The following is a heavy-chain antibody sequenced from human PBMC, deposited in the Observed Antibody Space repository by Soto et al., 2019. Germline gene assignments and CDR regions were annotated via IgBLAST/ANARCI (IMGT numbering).Heavy chain of an antibody. J-gene: IGHJ5*02. CDR1: GFTFSSYG. CDR3: AKDLDGYSSGWYHSIWFDP. D-gene: IGHD6-19*01. Sequence: HPGGSLRLSCAASGFTFSSYGMHWVRQAPGKGLEWVAVISYDGSNKYYADSVKGRFTISRDNSKNTLYLQMNSLRAEDTAVYYCAKDLDGYSSGWYHSIWFDPWGQGALVTVSS. V-gene: IGHV3-30*18. CDR2: ISYDGSNK.